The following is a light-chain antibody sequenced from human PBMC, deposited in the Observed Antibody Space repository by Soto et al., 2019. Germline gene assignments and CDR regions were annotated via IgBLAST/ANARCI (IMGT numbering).Light chain of an antibody. J-gene: IGLJ1*01. CDR3: NSYTSNNTYV. CDR1: SSDIGTYKY. Sequence: QSVLTQPASVSGSPGQSITISCTGTSSDIGTYKYVSWYQQHPGKAPKLMIYDVSNRPSGVSNRFSGSKSGNTASLTISGLRAEDEADYYCNSYTSNNTYVFGTGTKLTVL. V-gene: IGLV2-14*03. CDR2: DVS.